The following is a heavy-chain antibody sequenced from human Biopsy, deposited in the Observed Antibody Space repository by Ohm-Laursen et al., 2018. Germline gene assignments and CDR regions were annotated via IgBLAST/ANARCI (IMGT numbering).Heavy chain of an antibody. D-gene: IGHD6-19*01. CDR2: IFKDVNS. V-gene: IGHV4-38-2*01. CDR1: GYSISSDYR. CDR3: ARVGSGWAPFDK. J-gene: IGHJ4*02. Sequence: SETLSLTCAVSGYSISSDYRWGWIRQAPGETLEWLRNIFKDVNSHYTPYLRSRLIISIDTSKKQFSLMMTSVSGADTAVYFCARVGSGWAPFDKWGPGTLVTVSS.